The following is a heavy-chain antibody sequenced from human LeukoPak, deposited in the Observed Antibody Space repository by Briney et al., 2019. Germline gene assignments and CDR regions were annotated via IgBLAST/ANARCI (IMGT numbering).Heavy chain of an antibody. J-gene: IGHJ4*02. CDR3: ARDGYSYGDNGEDY. D-gene: IGHD5-18*01. Sequence: SVKVSCKASGGTFSSYAISWVRQAPGQGLEWMGRIIPIFGTANYAQKFQGRVTITTDESTSTAYMELSSLRSEDTAVYYCARDGYSYGDNGEDYWGQGTLVTVSS. CDR2: IIPIFGTA. CDR1: GGTFSSYA. V-gene: IGHV1-69*05.